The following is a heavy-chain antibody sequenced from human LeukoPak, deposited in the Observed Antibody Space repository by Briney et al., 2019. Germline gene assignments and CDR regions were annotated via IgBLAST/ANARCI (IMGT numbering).Heavy chain of an antibody. D-gene: IGHD1-26*01. CDR2: MWFGATT. Sequence: SETLSLTCTVSGDSISSSNSYWGWIREPPGKGLEWIGSMWFGATTSYDPSLKSRVTISIDPSKNQFSLKLSSVTAADTALYYCARGRRGSYFQDYWGQGTLVTVSS. J-gene: IGHJ4*02. CDR3: ARGRRGSYFQDY. V-gene: IGHV4-39*07. CDR1: GDSISSSNSY.